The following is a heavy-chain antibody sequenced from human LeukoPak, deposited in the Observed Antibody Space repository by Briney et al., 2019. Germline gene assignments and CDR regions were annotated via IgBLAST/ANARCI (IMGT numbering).Heavy chain of an antibody. CDR3: ARGAADRNNYYYYIDV. CDR1: GGSFNTYY. V-gene: IGHV4-34*01. Sequence: SETLSLTCAVYGGSFNTYYWNWIRQSPEKGLEWIGEINHTGTTNYNPSLKSRFTISVDTSKNQFSLKLTSVTAADTAVYYCARGAADRNNYYYYIDVWGKGTTVTVSS. D-gene: IGHD1/OR15-1a*01. J-gene: IGHJ6*03. CDR2: INHTGTT.